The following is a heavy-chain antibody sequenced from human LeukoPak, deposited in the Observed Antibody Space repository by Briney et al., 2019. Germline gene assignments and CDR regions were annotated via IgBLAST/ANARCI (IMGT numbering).Heavy chain of an antibody. CDR3: ARHPIFYSSGWYPTAAYFDY. Sequence: SETLSLTCTVSGGSISSYYWSWIRQPPGKGLEWIGYIYYSGSTNYNPSLKSRVSISVDTSKNQFSLKLSSVTAADTAVYYCARHPIFYSSGWYPTAAYFDYWGQGTLVTVSS. D-gene: IGHD6-19*01. CDR1: GGSISSYY. J-gene: IGHJ4*02. CDR2: IYYSGST. V-gene: IGHV4-59*08.